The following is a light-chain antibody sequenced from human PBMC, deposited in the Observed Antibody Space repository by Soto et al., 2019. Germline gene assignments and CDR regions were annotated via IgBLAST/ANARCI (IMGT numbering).Light chain of an antibody. CDR1: QSVSSD. CDR3: QQYDNWPWT. J-gene: IGKJ1*01. Sequence: EIVMTQSRATLSVSPGARATLSCMASQSVSSDLAWYQQKPGQAPRLLIYGASTRATGIPARFSGSGSGTDFTLTISSLQSEDFAVYYCQQYDNWPWTFGQGNKVDIK. V-gene: IGKV3-15*01. CDR2: GAS.